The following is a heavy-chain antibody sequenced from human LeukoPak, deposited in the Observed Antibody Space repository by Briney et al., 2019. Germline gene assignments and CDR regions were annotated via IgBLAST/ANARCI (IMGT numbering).Heavy chain of an antibody. V-gene: IGHV1-2*02. Sequence: ASVKVSCKASGYTFTGYYMHWVRQAPGQGLEWMGWINPNSGGTNYAQKFQGRVTMTRDTSISTAYMELSRLRSDDTAVYYCARDQATRSSCQFDYWGQGTLVTVSS. D-gene: IGHD2-2*01. J-gene: IGHJ4*02. CDR2: INPNSGGT. CDR1: GYTFTGYY. CDR3: ARDQATRSSCQFDY.